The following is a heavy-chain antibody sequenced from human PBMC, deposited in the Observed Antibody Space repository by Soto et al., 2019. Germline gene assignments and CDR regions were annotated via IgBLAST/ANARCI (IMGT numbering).Heavy chain of an antibody. CDR2: IYYSGST. V-gene: IGHV4-39*07. J-gene: IGHJ4*02. Sequence: SETLSLTCTVSGGSISSSSYYWGWIRQPPGKGLEWIGSIYYSGSTYYNPSLKSRVTISVDTSKNQFSLKLSSVTAADTAVYYCATGQGSPRAHDWLFPGYWGQGTLVTVSS. CDR3: ATGQGSPRAHDWLFPGY. D-gene: IGHD3-9*01. CDR1: GGSISSSSYY.